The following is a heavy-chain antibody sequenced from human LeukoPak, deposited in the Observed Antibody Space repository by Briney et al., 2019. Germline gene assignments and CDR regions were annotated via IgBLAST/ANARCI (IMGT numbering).Heavy chain of an antibody. CDR2: IFYSGNT. D-gene: IGHD3-3*01. Sequence: SETLSLTCTLSGSSMSTGDSFWSWFRQPPGKGLEWIGYIFYSGNTHYNPSLKSRLTMSVDTSKNQFSLNVTSVTAADTAVYYCARVFGVASAIDYWGQGTLVTVSS. J-gene: IGHJ4*02. CDR3: ARVFGVASAIDY. CDR1: GSSMSTGDSF. V-gene: IGHV4-30-4*01.